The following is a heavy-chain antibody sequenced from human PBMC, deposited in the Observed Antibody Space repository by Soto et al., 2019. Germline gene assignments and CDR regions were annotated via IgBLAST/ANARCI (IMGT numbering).Heavy chain of an antibody. Sequence: GESLKISCKGSGYSFTSYWIGWVRQMPGKGLEWMGIIYPGDSDTRYSPSFQGQVTISADKSISTAYLQWSSLKASDTAMYYCARWNHRDCSGGSCYSGFDYWGQGTLVTVSS. CDR3: ARWNHRDCSGGSCYSGFDY. V-gene: IGHV5-51*01. J-gene: IGHJ4*02. D-gene: IGHD2-15*01. CDR2: IYPGDSDT. CDR1: GYSFTSYW.